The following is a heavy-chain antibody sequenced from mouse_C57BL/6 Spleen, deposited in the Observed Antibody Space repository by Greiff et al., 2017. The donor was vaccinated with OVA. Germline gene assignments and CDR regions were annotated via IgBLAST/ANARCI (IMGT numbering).Heavy chain of an antibody. D-gene: IGHD1-1*02. CDR2: INPNNGGT. CDR3: ARFGNYAMDY. CDR1: GYTFTDYY. Sequence: EVQLQQSGPELVKPGASVKISCKASGYTFTDYYMNWVKHSHGKSLEWIGDINPNNGGTSYNQKFKGKATLTVDKSSSTAYMELRSLTSEDSAVYYCARFGNYAMDYWGQGTSVTVSS. V-gene: IGHV1-26*01. J-gene: IGHJ4*01.